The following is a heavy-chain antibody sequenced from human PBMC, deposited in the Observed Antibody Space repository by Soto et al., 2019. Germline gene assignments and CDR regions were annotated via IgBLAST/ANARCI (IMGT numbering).Heavy chain of an antibody. Sequence: PGESLKISGKASGYRFTSSCIGWVLQRPWKGLEWMGIIYPGDSDTRYRPSFQGQVTISADKSSSTAYLQWNSLQASDTAMYYCARLPGIVAPGTVFLDNWGQGTMVTVSS. CDR2: IYPGDSDT. CDR1: GYRFTSSC. D-gene: IGHD1-1*01. CDR3: ARLPGIVAPGTVFLDN. J-gene: IGHJ4*02. V-gene: IGHV5-51*01.